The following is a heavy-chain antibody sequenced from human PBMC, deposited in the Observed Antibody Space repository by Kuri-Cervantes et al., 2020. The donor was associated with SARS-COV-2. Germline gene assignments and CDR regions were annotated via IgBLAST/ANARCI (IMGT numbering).Heavy chain of an antibody. J-gene: IGHJ3*02. CDR3: ARSRAMIVAQADAFDI. D-gene: IGHD3-22*01. CDR2: IYYSGST. CDR1: GGSISSSSYY. Sequence: SETLSLTCTVSGGSISSSSYYWGWSRQPPGKGLEWIGSIYYSGSTYYNPSLKSRVTISVDTSKKQFSLKLSSVTAADTAVYYCARSRAMIVAQADAFDIWGHGTMVTVSS. V-gene: IGHV4-39*01.